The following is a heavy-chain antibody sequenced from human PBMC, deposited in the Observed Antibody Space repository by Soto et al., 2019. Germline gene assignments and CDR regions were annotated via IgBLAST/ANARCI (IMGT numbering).Heavy chain of an antibody. CDR1: GGSFSGYY. V-gene: IGHV4-34*01. D-gene: IGHD1-20*01. Sequence: SETLSLTCAVYGGSFSGYYWSWIRQPPGKGLEWIGEINHSGSTNYNPSLKSRVTISVDTSKNQFSLKLSSVTAADTAVYYCARGRYNWNYWGQGTLVTVSS. J-gene: IGHJ4*02. CDR3: ARGRYNWNY. CDR2: INHSGST.